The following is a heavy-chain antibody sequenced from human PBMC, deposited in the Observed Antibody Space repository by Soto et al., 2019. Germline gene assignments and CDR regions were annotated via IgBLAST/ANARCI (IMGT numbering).Heavy chain of an antibody. J-gene: IGHJ6*02. Sequence: GESLKISCKGSGYSFTSYWIGWVRQMPGKGLEWMGIIYPGDSDTRYSPSFQGQVTISADKSISTAYLQWSSLKASDAAMYYCARTSAAGKYYYGMDVWGQGATVTVSS. CDR2: IYPGDSDT. V-gene: IGHV5-51*01. CDR3: ARTSAAGKYYYGMDV. D-gene: IGHD6-13*01. CDR1: GYSFTSYW.